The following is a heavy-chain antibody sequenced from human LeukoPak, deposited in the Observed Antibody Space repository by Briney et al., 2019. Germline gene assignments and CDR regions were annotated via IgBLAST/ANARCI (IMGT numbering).Heavy chain of an antibody. J-gene: IGHJ4*02. CDR2: INQDGSDK. CDR1: GFTFSAYW. V-gene: IGHV3-7*01. CDR3: ARGYPNDY. Sequence: GGSLRLSCVASGFTFSAYWMTWVRQAPGKGLEWVANINQDGSDKYYVDSVKGRLTISRDNAKNSAYLQMKSLRAEDAAVYYCARGYPNDYWGQGTVVTVSA. D-gene: IGHD2-2*02.